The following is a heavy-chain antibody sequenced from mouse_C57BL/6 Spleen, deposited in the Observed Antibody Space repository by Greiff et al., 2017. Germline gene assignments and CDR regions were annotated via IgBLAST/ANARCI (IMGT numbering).Heavy chain of an antibody. CDR3: ARDRGYGSSHAMDY. D-gene: IGHD1-1*01. CDR2: ISDGGSYT. Sequence: EVQLVESGGGLVKPGGSLKLSCAASGFTFSSYAMSWVRQTPEKRLEWVATISDGGSYTYYPDNVKGRFTISRDNAKHNLYLQMSHLKSEDTAMYYCARDRGYGSSHAMDYWGQGTSVTVSS. J-gene: IGHJ4*01. V-gene: IGHV5-4*01. CDR1: GFTFSSYA.